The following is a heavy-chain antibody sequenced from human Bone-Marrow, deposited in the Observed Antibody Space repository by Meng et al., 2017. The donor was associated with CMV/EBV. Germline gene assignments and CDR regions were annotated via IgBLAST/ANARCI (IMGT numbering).Heavy chain of an antibody. CDR2: IYYSGST. D-gene: IGHD3-3*01. J-gene: IGHJ6*02. CDR3: ARDRPAPYLEWLLSHYYYGMDV. CDR1: GGSVSSGSYY. Sequence: SETLSLTCTVSGGSVSSGSYYWGWIRQPPGKGLEWIGSIYYSGSTYYNPSLKSRVTISVDTSKNQFSLKLSSVTAADTAVYYCARDRPAPYLEWLLSHYYYGMDVWGQGTTVTVSS. V-gene: IGHV4-39*07.